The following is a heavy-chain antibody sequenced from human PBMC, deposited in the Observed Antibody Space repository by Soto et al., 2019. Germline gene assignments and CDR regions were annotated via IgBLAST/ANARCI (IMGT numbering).Heavy chain of an antibody. CDR1: GGSVSSGSYY. D-gene: IGHD2-15*01. J-gene: IGHJ5*02. CDR3: ARSLVVVAATPWWFDP. CDR2: IYYSGST. V-gene: IGHV4-61*01. Sequence: PSETLSLTCTVSGGSVSSGSYYWSWIRQPPGKGLEWIGYIYYSGSTNYNPSLKSRVTISVDTSKNQFSLKLSSVTAADTAVYYCARSLVVVAATPWWFDPWGQGTLVTVSS.